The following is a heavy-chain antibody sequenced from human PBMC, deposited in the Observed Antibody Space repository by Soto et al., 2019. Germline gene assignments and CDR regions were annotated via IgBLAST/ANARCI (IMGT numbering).Heavy chain of an antibody. D-gene: IGHD3-3*01. CDR1: GFTFSSYT. CDR3: ARDPSGAHPGFDN. V-gene: IGHV3-21*01. J-gene: IGHJ4*02. CDR2: ISGSSSYI. Sequence: GSLRLSCAASGFTFSSYTMNWVRQAPGKGLEWVSAISGSSSYIYYADSVKGRFTISRNNAKKSLYLQLNSLRVEDTAIYYCARDPSGAHPGFDNWGQGTLVTVSS.